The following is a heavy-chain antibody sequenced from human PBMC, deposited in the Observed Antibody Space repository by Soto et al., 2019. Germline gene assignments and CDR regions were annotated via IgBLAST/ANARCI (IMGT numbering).Heavy chain of an antibody. CDR3: AARGYSGYPGY. Sequence: SLRLSCAASGFTFDDYAMHWVRQAPGKGLEWVSGISWNSGSIGYADSVKGRFTISRDNAKNSLYLRMNSLRAEDTALYYCAARGYSGYPGYWGQGTLVTVSS. D-gene: IGHD5-12*01. J-gene: IGHJ4*02. CDR1: GFTFDDYA. V-gene: IGHV3-9*01. CDR2: ISWNSGSI.